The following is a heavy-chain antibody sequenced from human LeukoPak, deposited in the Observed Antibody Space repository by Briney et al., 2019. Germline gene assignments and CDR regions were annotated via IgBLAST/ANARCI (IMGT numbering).Heavy chain of an antibody. J-gene: IGHJ4*02. D-gene: IGHD1-7*01. CDR3: ARTHNWNYVRD. V-gene: IGHV4-39*07. CDR1: GGSISSSSSY. CDR2: IYYSGST. Sequence: SSETLSLTCTVSGGSISSSSSYWGWIRQPPGKGLEWIGSIYYSGSTYYNPSLKSRVTISVDTSKNQFSLKLSSVTAADTAVYYCARTHNWNYVRDWGQGTLVTVSS.